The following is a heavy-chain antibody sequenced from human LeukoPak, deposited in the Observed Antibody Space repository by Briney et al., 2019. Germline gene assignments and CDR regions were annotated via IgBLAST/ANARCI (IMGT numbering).Heavy chain of an antibody. V-gene: IGHV4-34*01. D-gene: IGHD3-22*01. CDR3: ARGGAHYYDSSGYPTPFDP. CDR2: INHSRST. Sequence: KSSETLSLTCAVYGGSFSGYYWSWIRQPPGKGLEWIGEINHSRSTNYNPSLKSRVTISVDTSKNQFSLKLSSVTAADTAVYYCARGGAHYYDSSGYPTPFDPWGQGTLVTVTS. J-gene: IGHJ5*02. CDR1: GGSFSGYY.